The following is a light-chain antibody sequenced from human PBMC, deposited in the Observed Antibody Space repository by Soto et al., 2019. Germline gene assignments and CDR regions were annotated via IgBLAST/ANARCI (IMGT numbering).Light chain of an antibody. V-gene: IGLV1-40*01. CDR1: SSNIGAGYD. Sequence: QSVLTQPSSVSGAPGQMVTISCTGSSSNIGAGYDVHWYQQVPGTAPKLLIYGKSNRPSGVPDRFSGSKSGTSASLAITGLQAEDEADYYCQSYDSRLSGYVFGTGTKVTVL. CDR2: GKS. J-gene: IGLJ1*01. CDR3: QSYDSRLSGYV.